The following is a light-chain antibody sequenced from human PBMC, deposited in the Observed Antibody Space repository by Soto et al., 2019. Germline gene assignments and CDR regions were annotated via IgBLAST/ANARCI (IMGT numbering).Light chain of an antibody. CDR2: VAS. CDR1: QSVRSN. Sequence: EIVMAQSPATLSASPGERATISCXXSQSVRSNLAWYQQKPGQAPRLLIYVASTRATGIPARFSGSGSGTDFTLTISRLEPEDFAVYYCQQYGSSPSWTFGQGTKVDI. V-gene: IGKV3-15*01. J-gene: IGKJ1*01. CDR3: QQYGSSPSWT.